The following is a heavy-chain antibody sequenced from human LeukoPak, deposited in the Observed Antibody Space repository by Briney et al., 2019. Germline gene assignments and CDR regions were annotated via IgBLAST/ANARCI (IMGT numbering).Heavy chain of an antibody. CDR2: IYYSGST. D-gene: IGHD3-22*01. CDR1: GGSISSSSYY. CDR3: ASREGKYYDSSGFRGD. V-gene: IGHV4-39*07. J-gene: IGHJ4*02. Sequence: SETLSLTCTVSGGSISSSSYYWGWIRQPPGKGLEWIGSIYYSGSTYYNPSLKSRVTISVDTSKNQFSLKLSSVTAADTAVYYFASREGKYYDSSGFRGDWGQGTLVTVSS.